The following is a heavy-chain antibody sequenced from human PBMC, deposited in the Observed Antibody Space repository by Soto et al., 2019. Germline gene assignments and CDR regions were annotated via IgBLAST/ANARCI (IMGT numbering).Heavy chain of an antibody. Sequence: PGGSLRLSCAASGFTFSSYAMSWVRQAPGKGLEWVSAISNSGGSTYYADSVKGRFTISRDNSKNTLYLQMNSPRAEDTAVYYCAKGITGMFDPWGQGTLVTVSS. V-gene: IGHV3-23*01. CDR2: ISNSGGST. CDR3: AKGITGMFDP. CDR1: GFTFSSYA. D-gene: IGHD1-20*01. J-gene: IGHJ5*02.